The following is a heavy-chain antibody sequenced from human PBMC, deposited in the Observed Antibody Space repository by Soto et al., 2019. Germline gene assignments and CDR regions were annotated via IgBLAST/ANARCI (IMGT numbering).Heavy chain of an antibody. J-gene: IGHJ4*02. CDR2: ISYDGSNK. CDR3: ANSMRAAAGQQPLDY. D-gene: IGHD6-13*01. V-gene: IGHV3-30*18. CDR1: GFTFSSYG. Sequence: PGGSLRLSCAASGFTFSSYGMHWVRQAPGKGLEWVAVISYDGSNKYYADSVKGRFTISRDNSKNTLYLQMNSLRAEDTAVYYCANSMRAAAGQQPLDYWGQGTLVTVSS.